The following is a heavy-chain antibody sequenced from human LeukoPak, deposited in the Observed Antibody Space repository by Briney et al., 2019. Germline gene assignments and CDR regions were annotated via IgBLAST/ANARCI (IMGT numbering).Heavy chain of an antibody. D-gene: IGHD1-26*01. CDR2: IYYSGTT. Sequence: ASETLSLTCTVSGGSINNYYWSWIRQPPGKGLEWIGYIYYSGTTKYNPSLSSRVTISVDTSKNQFSLNLTSVTAADTAVYYCAREGIRGSYYTDWGQGTLVIVSS. J-gene: IGHJ1*01. V-gene: IGHV4-59*01. CDR3: AREGIRGSYYTD. CDR1: GGSINNYY.